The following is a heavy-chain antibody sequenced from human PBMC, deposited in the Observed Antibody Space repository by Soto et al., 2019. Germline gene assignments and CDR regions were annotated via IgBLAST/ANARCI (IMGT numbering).Heavy chain of an antibody. CDR1: GFSFRNYG. V-gene: IGHV3-23*01. CDR2: IIGNGDTA. Sequence: EVQLLEAGGVLVQPGGSLRLSCAASGFSFRNYGMSWVRQAPGKGLEWLSAIIGNGDTAYYADSVRGRFTISRDNSKNTLYLQLNDLGAEDTAIYYCAKDYDYGDSLPFDYWGQGTLVTVSS. D-gene: IGHD4-17*01. J-gene: IGHJ4*02. CDR3: AKDYDYGDSLPFDY.